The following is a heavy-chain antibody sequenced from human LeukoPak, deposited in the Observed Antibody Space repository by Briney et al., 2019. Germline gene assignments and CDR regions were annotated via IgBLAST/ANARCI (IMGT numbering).Heavy chain of an antibody. CDR2: ISAYNGNS. CDR1: GYAFSNYP. D-gene: IGHD2-2*01. J-gene: IGHJ5*02. CDR3: ARARIVVIPASLWFDP. V-gene: IGHV1-18*01. Sequence: ASVKVSCKASGYAFSNYPINWVRQAPGQGLEWMGWISAYNGNSNYAQKSQGRVTMTRNTSISTAYMELSSLRSEDTAVYYCARARIVVIPASLWFDPWGQGTLVTVSS.